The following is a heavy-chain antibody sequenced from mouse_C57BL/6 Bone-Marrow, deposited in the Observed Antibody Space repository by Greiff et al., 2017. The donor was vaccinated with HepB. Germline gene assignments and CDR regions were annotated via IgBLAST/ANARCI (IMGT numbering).Heavy chain of an antibody. CDR2: IHPNSGST. J-gene: IGHJ2*01. D-gene: IGHD1-1*01. V-gene: IGHV1-64*01. Sequence: VQLQQPRAELVKPGASVKLSCKASGYTFTSYWMHWVKQRPGQGLEWIGMIHPNSGSTNYNEKFKSKATLTVDKSSSTAYMQLSSLTSEDSAVYYCARSHYYGSSYFDCWGQGTTLTVSS. CDR1: GYTFTSYW. CDR3: ARSHYYGSSYFDC.